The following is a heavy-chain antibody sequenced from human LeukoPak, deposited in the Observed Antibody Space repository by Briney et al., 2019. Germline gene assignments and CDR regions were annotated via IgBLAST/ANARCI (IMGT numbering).Heavy chain of an antibody. CDR2: IYNGVNT. V-gene: IGHV4-61*01. CDR1: GASVSSASY. Sequence: SEILSLTCTVSGASVSSASYWTWIRQPPGKGVEWIAHIYNGVNTNYNPSLKSRVTISVDTSKNQFSLRLNSVTAADTAVYYCARGYSSGWPRWYFDLWGRGTLVTVSS. CDR3: ARGYSSGWPRWYFDL. J-gene: IGHJ2*01. D-gene: IGHD6-19*01.